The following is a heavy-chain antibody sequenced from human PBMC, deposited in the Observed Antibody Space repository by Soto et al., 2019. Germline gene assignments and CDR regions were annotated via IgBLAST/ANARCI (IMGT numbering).Heavy chain of an antibody. V-gene: IGHV3-23*01. CDR3: AKDRRITTPKILFGSVREY. CDR1: GFTFSSYA. J-gene: IGHJ4*02. CDR2: ISGSGGST. D-gene: IGHD3-10*02. Sequence: GGSLRLSCAASGFTFSSYAMSWVRQAPGKGLEWVSAISGSGGSTYYADSVKGRFTISRDNSKNKLYLQMNSLRAEDTAVYYCAKDRRITTPKILFGSVREYWGQGTLVTVSS.